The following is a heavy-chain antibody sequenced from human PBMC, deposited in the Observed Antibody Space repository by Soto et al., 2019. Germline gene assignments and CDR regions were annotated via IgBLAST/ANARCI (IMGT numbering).Heavy chain of an antibody. CDR1: GYSCTSYC. Sequence: VVPMQVCSRVSGYSCTSYCGGRVRQMPGKGLEWMGIIYPGDSDTRYSPSFQGQVTISADKSISTAYLQWSSLKASDTAMYYCAREIAAAGNFDYWGQGTLVTVSS. V-gene: IGHV5-51*01. J-gene: IGHJ4*02. CDR3: AREIAAAGNFDY. D-gene: IGHD6-13*01. CDR2: IYPGDSDT.